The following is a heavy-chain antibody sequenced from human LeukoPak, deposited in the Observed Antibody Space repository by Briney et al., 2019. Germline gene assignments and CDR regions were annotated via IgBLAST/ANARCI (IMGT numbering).Heavy chain of an antibody. CDR2: INTNTGNP. V-gene: IGHV7-4-1*02. Sequence: GASVKVSCKASGYTFTSYGISWVRQAPGQGLEWMGWINTNTGNPTYAQGFTGRFVFSLDTSVSTAYLQISGLKAEDTAVYYCARGLSDYYYDSSGYPLWGQGTLVTVSS. D-gene: IGHD3-22*01. J-gene: IGHJ4*02. CDR1: GYTFTSYG. CDR3: ARGLSDYYYDSSGYPL.